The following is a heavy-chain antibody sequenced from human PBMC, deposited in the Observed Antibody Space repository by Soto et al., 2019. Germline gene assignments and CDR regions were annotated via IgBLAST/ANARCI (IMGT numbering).Heavy chain of an antibody. J-gene: IGHJ4*02. CDR1: GASISSNY. Sequence: PAETLSLTSTVSGASISSNYWTWIRQPPGKGLEWIGYVYNSGSTNYSTSLKSRVTISEATSKSKFSIKVTSMAAAVTAVYSCVRYRREAVAGYTLDNWGQGILVTVSS. CDR2: VYNSGST. V-gene: IGHV4-59*01. CDR3: VRYRREAVAGYTLDN. D-gene: IGHD1-1*01.